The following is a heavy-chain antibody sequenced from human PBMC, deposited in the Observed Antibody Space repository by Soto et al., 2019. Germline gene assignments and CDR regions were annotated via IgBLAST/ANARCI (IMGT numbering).Heavy chain of an antibody. J-gene: IGHJ4*02. CDR2: INPSGGST. V-gene: IGHV1-46*01. Sequence: SVTVSCRSHRFTFTSSYMHWARHLPGQGLEWMVIINPSGGSTSYAEKFKGRVSITRATSTIKVYMELSSLRSEDTAVYYCARSKGVGSSSWYFDYWGEGTLVTVSS. CDR1: RFTFTSSY. CDR3: ARSKGVGSSSWYFDY. D-gene: IGHD6-13*01.